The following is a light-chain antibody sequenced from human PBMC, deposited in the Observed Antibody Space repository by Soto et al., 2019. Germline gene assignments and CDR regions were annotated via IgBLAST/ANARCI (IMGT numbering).Light chain of an antibody. J-gene: IGKJ5*01. CDR1: QGISNY. Sequence: DIQMTQSPSSLSASVGDRVTITCRASQGISNYLAWYQQKXGKVPKXXIYAASTLQSGVPSRFSGSGSGTDFTLTISSLKPEDVETYYCQKYNSAPLTFGQGTRLEIK. V-gene: IGKV1-27*01. CDR2: AAS. CDR3: QKYNSAPLT.